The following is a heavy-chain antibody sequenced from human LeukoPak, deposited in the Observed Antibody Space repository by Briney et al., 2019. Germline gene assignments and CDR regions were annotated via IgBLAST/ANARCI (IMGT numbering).Heavy chain of an antibody. V-gene: IGHV3-66*01. J-gene: IGHJ6*02. CDR1: GGSIRSSSYY. D-gene: IGHD6-6*01. CDR3: AKSKYYYYGMDV. CDR2: IYSGGST. Sequence: PSETLSLTCTVSGGSIRSSSYYWGWIRQPPGKGLEWVSVIYSGGSTYYADSVKGRFTISRDNSKNTVYLQMNSLRAEDTAVYYCAKSKYYYYGMDVWGQGTTVTVSS.